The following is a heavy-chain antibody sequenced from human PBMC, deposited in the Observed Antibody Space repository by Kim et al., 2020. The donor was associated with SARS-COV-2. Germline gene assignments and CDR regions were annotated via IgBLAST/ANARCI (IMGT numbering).Heavy chain of an antibody. CDR1: GGSISSSSYY. J-gene: IGHJ4*02. V-gene: IGHV4-39*07. CDR2: IYYSGST. Sequence: SETLSLTCTVSGGSISSSSYYWGWIRQPPGKGLEWIGSIYYSGSTYYNPSLKSRVTISVDTSKNQFSLKLSSVTAADTAVYYCARAVVVAATLYYFDYWGQGTLVTVSS. CDR3: ARAVVVAATLYYFDY. D-gene: IGHD2-15*01.